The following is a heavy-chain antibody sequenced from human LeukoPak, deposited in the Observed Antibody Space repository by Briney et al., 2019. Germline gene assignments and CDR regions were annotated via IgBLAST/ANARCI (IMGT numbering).Heavy chain of an antibody. CDR3: ARDRLGYYDSSGYYSWYFDL. V-gene: IGHV1-69*13. CDR2: IIPIFGTA. Sequence: SVKVSCKASGYTFTSYGISWVRQAPGQGLEWMGGIIPIFGTANYAQKFQGRVTITADESTSTAYMELSSLRSEDTAVYYCARDRLGYYDSSGYYSWYFDLWGRGTLVTVSS. CDR1: GYTFTSYG. J-gene: IGHJ2*01. D-gene: IGHD3-22*01.